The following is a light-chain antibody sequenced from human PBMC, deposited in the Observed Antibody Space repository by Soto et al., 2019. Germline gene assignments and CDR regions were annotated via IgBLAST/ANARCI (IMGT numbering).Light chain of an antibody. V-gene: IGLV2-14*01. CDR2: DVS. Sequence: QSALTQPASVSGSPGQSITISCTGTSSDVGGYNYVSWYQQHPGKAPKLMIYDVSNRPSGVSNRFSGSKSGNTASLTISGLQAEDEAAYYCSSYTSTSLHVVYGGGTKLTVL. CDR3: SSYTSTSLHVV. J-gene: IGLJ2*01. CDR1: SSDVGGYNY.